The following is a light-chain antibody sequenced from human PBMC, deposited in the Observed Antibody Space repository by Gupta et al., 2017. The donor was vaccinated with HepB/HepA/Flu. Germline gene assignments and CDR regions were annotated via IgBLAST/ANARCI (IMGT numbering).Light chain of an antibody. CDR2: YDH. V-gene: IGLV1-36*01. CDR3: AAWDDSLNGWV. J-gene: IGLJ3*02. CDR1: SSNIGNNV. Sequence: QSVLTQPPSVSEAPRQRVTISCSGSSSNIGNNVVNWYQQLPGKAPKLLIYYDHLLPSGVSDRFSGSKSGTSASLAIXGXQSEDEXDYYCAAWDDSLNGWVFGGGTKLTVL.